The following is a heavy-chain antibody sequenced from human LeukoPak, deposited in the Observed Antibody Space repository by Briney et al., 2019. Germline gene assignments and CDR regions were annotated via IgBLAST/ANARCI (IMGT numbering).Heavy chain of an antibody. CDR1: GFTVSSDF. V-gene: IGHV3-53*01. D-gene: IGHD3-9*01. CDR2: IHSGGDT. CDR3: ARNPHYDILTGNPGNAFDI. J-gene: IGHJ3*02. Sequence: PGGSLRLSCAASGFTVSSDFMGWVRQPPGKGLEWVSIIHSGGDTYYADSVKGRFTISRDNAKNSLYLQMNSLRAEDTAVYYCARNPHYDILTGNPGNAFDIWGQGTMVTVSS.